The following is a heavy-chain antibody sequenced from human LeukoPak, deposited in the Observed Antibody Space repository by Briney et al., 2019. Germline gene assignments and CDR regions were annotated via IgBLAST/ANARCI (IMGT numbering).Heavy chain of an antibody. V-gene: IGHV4-59*01. D-gene: IGHD1-26*01. J-gene: IGHJ4*02. CDR2: IHYSGTT. CDR3: ARKKAGSASYDY. Sequence: SETLSLTCTVSGGSISAYYWSWIRQPPGKGLEWIGYIHYSGTTNYYPSLKSRVTIALDTSKNQFSLKLNSVTAADTAVYYCARKKAGSASYDYWGQGTLVTVSS. CDR1: GGSISAYY.